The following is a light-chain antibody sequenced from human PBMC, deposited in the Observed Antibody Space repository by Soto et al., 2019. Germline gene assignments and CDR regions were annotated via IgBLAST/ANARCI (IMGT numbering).Light chain of an antibody. V-gene: IGKV1-33*01. Sequence: DIQMTQSPSSLSASVGDRVTINFQASQNINNYLNWYQQKPGRAPKLLIYDASNLEAGVPSRFRGSGSGTDFTFTISRLQPEDIATYYCQQYENLPTFGQGTRLEI. CDR1: QNINNY. J-gene: IGKJ5*01. CDR3: QQYENLPT. CDR2: DAS.